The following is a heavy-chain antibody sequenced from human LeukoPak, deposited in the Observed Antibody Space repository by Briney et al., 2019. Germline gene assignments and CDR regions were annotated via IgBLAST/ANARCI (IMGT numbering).Heavy chain of an antibody. V-gene: IGHV1-3*01. CDR1: GYTFTSYA. CDR2: INAGNGNT. J-gene: IGHJ4*02. CDR3: ARDQNDYEFDY. D-gene: IGHD4-17*01. Sequence: ASVKVSCKASGYTFTSYAMHWVRQAPGQRLEWMGWINAGNGNTKYSQKFQGRVTITRDTSASTAYMELSSLRYEDTAVYYCARDQNDYEFDYWGQGTLVTVSS.